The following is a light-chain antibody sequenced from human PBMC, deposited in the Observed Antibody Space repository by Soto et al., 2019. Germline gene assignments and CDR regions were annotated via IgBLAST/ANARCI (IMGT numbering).Light chain of an antibody. Sequence: QSALTQPPSASGSPGQSVTISCTGTSSDVGGYNYVSWYQQHPGKAPKLMIYEVNTRPSGVPDRFSGSKSGSTASLTISGLQAEDEADYYCSLYISGSTYVFGTGTKVTVL. CDR3: SLYISGSTYV. CDR2: EVN. J-gene: IGLJ1*01. V-gene: IGLV2-18*01. CDR1: SSDVGGYNY.